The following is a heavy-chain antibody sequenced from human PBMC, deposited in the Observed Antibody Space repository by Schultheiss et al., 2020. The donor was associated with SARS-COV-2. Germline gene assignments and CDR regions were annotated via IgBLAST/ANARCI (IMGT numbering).Heavy chain of an antibody. Sequence: GGSLRLSCAASGFTFSDYYMSWIRQAPGKGLEWVSYISSSSSYTNYADSVKGRFTVSRDNAKNSLYLQMNSLRAEDTAVYYCARGKDTAMVTVRWFDPWGQGTLVTVSS. CDR2: ISSSSSYT. V-gene: IGHV3-11*06. J-gene: IGHJ5*02. CDR1: GFTFSDYY. D-gene: IGHD5-18*01. CDR3: ARGKDTAMVTVRWFDP.